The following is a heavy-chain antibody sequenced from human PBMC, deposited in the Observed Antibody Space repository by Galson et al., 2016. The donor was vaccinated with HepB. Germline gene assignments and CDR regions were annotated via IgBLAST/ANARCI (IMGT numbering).Heavy chain of an antibody. Sequence: SLRLSCAASGFTFSRYWMSWVRQAPGKGLEWVANIKEDASEKYYVDSVKGRFTISRDNAKSSVYLQMNSLRVEDTAVYYCARELDCGGNCHDGADFDYWGQGIMAVVSS. CDR1: GFTFSRYW. CDR3: ARELDCGGNCHDGADFDY. D-gene: IGHD2-21*02. J-gene: IGHJ4*02. V-gene: IGHV3-7*01. CDR2: IKEDASEK.